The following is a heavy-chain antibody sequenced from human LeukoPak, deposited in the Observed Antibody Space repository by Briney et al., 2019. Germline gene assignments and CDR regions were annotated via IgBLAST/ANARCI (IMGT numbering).Heavy chain of an antibody. CDR2: INPNTGDT. V-gene: IGHV1-2*02. CDR1: GYTFTGYH. Sequence: ASVKVSCKASGYTFTGYHMHWVRQAPGQGLEWMGWINPNTGDTNYAQKFQGRVTMTRDTSISTAYMELSRLRSDDTAVYYCARDRRSNYERGDPGYWGQGTLVTVSS. D-gene: IGHD4-11*01. J-gene: IGHJ4*02. CDR3: ARDRRSNYERGDPGY.